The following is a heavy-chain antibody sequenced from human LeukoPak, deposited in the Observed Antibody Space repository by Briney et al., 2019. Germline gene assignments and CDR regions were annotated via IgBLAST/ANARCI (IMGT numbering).Heavy chain of an antibody. D-gene: IGHD2-2*01. CDR2: INHSGST. J-gene: IGHJ5*02. CDR1: GGSFSGYY. Sequence: SETLSLTCAVYGGSFSGYYWSWIRQPPGKGLEWIGEINHSGSTNYNPSLKSRVTISVDTSKNQFSLKLSSVTAADTAVYYCARGAGGPANWFDPWGQGTLVTVSS. V-gene: IGHV4-34*01. CDR3: ARGAGGPANWFDP.